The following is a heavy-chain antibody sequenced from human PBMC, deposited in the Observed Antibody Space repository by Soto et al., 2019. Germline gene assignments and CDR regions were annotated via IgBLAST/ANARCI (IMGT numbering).Heavy chain of an antibody. Sequence: ASVKVSCKASGYTFTSYDINWVRQATGQRLEWIGWMNPGSGNTDYAQKFQDRVTMTRDMSTSTAYMELSSLRSEDTAVYYCARSDWYSSGWYYFDYWGQGTLVTVSS. J-gene: IGHJ4*02. CDR3: ARSDWYSSGWYYFDY. D-gene: IGHD6-19*01. V-gene: IGHV1-8*01. CDR1: GYTFTSYD. CDR2: MNPGSGNT.